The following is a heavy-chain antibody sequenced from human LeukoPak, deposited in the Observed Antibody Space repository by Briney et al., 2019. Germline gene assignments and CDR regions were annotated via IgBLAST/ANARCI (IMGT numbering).Heavy chain of an antibody. CDR1: GGSISSYY. J-gene: IGHJ4*02. CDR3: ARSGTVTMVRGVITYYFDY. CDR2: IYYSGST. V-gene: IGHV4-59*01. D-gene: IGHD3-10*01. Sequence: SETLSLTCTVSGGSISSYYWSWIRQPPGKGLEWIGYIYYSGSTNYNPSLKSRVTISVDTSKNQFSLKLSSVTAADTAVYYCARSGTVTMVRGVITYYFDYWGQGTLVTVSS.